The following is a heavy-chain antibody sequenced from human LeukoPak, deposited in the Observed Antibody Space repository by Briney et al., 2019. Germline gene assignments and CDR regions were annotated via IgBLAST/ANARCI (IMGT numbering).Heavy chain of an antibody. CDR1: GFTSSNFA. V-gene: IGHV3-7*01. J-gene: IGHJ4*02. D-gene: IGHD4-17*01. Sequence: GGSLRLSCAASGFTSSNFAMSWVRQAPGKGLEWVADIKQDGGEKYYLDSVKGRFTVSRDNAKNSLYLQMNSLRAEDTAVYYCARVGARQILEYWGQGTLVTVSS. CDR3: ARVGARQILEY. CDR2: IKQDGGEK.